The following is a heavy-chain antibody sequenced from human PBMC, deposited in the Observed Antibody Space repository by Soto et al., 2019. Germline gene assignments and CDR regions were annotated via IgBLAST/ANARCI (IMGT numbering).Heavy chain of an antibody. CDR1: GFTFSSYG. CDR2: IWYDGSNK. J-gene: IGHJ3*02. V-gene: IGHV3-33*01. D-gene: IGHD6-19*01. CDR3: AREEYSSGWYGTMGAFDI. Sequence: GGSLRLSCAASGFTFSSYGMHWVRQAPGKGLEWVAVIWYDGSNKYYADSVKGRFTISRDNSKNTLYLQMNSLRAEDTAVYYCAREEYSSGWYGTMGAFDIWGQGTMVTVSS.